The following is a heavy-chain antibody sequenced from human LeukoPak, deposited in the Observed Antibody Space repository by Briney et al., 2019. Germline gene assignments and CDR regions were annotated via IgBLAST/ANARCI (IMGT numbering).Heavy chain of an antibody. Sequence: HPGGSLRLSCAASGFTFDDYAMHWVRQAPGKGLEWVSLISWDGGSTYYADSVKGRFTISRDNSKNSLYLQMNSLRAEDTALYYCAKDNSANSGSFAHFDYWGQGTLVTVSS. CDR2: ISWDGGST. CDR1: GFTFDDYA. D-gene: IGHD1-26*01. CDR3: AKDNSANSGSFAHFDY. J-gene: IGHJ4*02. V-gene: IGHV3-43D*03.